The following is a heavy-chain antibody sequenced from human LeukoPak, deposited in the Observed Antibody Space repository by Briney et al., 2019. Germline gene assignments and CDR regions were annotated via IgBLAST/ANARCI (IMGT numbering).Heavy chain of an antibody. CDR1: GFTFSDYY. CDR2: ISSSGSTI. J-gene: IGHJ5*02. D-gene: IGHD4-17*01. Sequence: GGSLRLSCAASGFTFSDYYMSWIRHAPGKGLEWVSYISSSGSTIYYADTVKGRFTISRDNAKNSLYLQMNSLRAEDTAVYYCARDLTVTSFWFAPWGQGTLVTVSS. V-gene: IGHV3-11*01. CDR3: ARDLTVTSFWFAP.